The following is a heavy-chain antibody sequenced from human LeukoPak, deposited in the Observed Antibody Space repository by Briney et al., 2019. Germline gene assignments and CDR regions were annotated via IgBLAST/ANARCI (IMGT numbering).Heavy chain of an antibody. V-gene: IGHV2-70*11. D-gene: IGHD3-22*01. J-gene: IGHJ4*02. CDR2: IDWDDDK. CDR3: ARVYYYDSSGYLLFDY. Sequence: SGPTLVNPTQPLTLTCTFSGFSLSTTGMCVSWIRQPPGKALEWLARIDWDDDKYYSTSLKTRLTISKDTSKNQVVLTMTNMDPVDTATYYCARVYYYDSSGYLLFDYWGQGTLVTVSS. CDR1: GFSLSTTGMC.